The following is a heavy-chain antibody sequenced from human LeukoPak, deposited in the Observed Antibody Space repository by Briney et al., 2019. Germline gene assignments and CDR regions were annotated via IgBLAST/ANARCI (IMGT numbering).Heavy chain of an antibody. J-gene: IGHJ3*02. D-gene: IGHD3-22*01. CDR2: INPNSGGT. CDR1: GYTFTGYY. V-gene: IGHV1-2*04. CDR3: ARERDYYDSSDYWFVDAFDI. Sequence: GASVKVSCKASGYTFTGYYMHWVRQAPGQGLEWMGWINPNSGGTNYAQKFQGWVTMTRDTSISTAYMELSRLRSDDTAVYYCARERDYYDSSDYWFVDAFDIWGQGTMVTVSS.